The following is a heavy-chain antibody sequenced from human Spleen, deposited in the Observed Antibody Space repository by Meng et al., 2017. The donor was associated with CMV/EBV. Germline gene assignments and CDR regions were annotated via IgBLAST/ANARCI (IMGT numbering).Heavy chain of an antibody. Sequence: ASVKVSCKVSGYTLADAPMHWVRQAPGKGLEWMGGFDSKDRETTFAQKFKGRVTVTEDTSSDTTYMELTSLRSGDTAVYYCVTEGGLYWGQGTLVTVSS. V-gene: IGHV1-24*01. CDR3: VTEGGLY. D-gene: IGHD3-16*01. CDR1: GYTLADAP. J-gene: IGHJ4*02. CDR2: FDSKDRET.